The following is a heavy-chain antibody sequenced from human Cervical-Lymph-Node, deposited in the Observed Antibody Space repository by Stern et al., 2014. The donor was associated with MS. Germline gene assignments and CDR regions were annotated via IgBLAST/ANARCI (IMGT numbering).Heavy chain of an antibody. V-gene: IGHV3-74*02. Sequence: EMQLVESGGGLVQPGGSLRLSCAASGFTFSDSWMHWIRQAPGKGLVWVSRMNSDGSTIDYADSVRGRFTISRDNSKNTLYLEVGSLRAEDTAVYYCAKAGSYRFDDWGQGTLVTVSS. CDR1: GFTFSDSW. CDR2: MNSDGSTI. D-gene: IGHD3-16*02. CDR3: AKAGSYRFDD. J-gene: IGHJ4*02.